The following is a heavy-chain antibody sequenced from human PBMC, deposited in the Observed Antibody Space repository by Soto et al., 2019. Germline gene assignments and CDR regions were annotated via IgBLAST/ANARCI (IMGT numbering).Heavy chain of an antibody. J-gene: IGHJ4*02. Sequence: QVQLQESGPGLVKPSETLSLTCTVSGDSMNNNYWSWVRQSPGKGLEWIGYIYYTGDTNYNPSLRSRHTILVDTSKHQFSLNLRSVTTADTAVYYCARGGWSHDSWGQGALVTVSS. D-gene: IGHD2-15*01. CDR3: ARGGWSHDS. V-gene: IGHV4-59*01. CDR1: GDSMNNNY. CDR2: IYYTGDT.